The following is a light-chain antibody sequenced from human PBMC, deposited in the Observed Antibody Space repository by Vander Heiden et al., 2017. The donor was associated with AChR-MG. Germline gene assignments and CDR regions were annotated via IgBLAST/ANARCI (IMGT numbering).Light chain of an antibody. CDR1: RAPDNNV. Sequence: QVALPQPPSATASLGGPVKPTCTLGRAPDNNVIACHQVQPDRGPRFLMRVDADGTQTKGDGIPDGFGGASSGAGRHLTIARRQAEDEGDDVWQTWGTAMIFGGGTKVTVL. CDR3: QTWGTAMI. J-gene: IGLJ2*01. V-gene: IGLV4-69*01. CDR2: VDADGTQ.